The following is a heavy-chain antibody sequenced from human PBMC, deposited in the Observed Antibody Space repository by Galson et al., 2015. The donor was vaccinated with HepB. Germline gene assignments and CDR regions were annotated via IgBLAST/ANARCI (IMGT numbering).Heavy chain of an antibody. V-gene: IGHV1-46*01. CDR2: IFAGGGST. CDR3: ARETPDTYYFDY. D-gene: IGHD2-15*01. Sequence: VKASCKASGYTLTNYHFHWVRQAPGQGPEWMGKIFAGGGSTRYAERFQGRVTLTRDSSTSTIYMEVSSLRSDDTAVYYCARETPDTYYFDYWGQGTLVTVSS. CDR1: GYTLTNYH. J-gene: IGHJ4*02.